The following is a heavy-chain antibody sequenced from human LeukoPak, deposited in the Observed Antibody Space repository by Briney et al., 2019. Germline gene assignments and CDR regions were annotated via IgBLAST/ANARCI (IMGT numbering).Heavy chain of an antibody. CDR3: ARDEEVVVVAATVY. Sequence: GGALRLSCAGSGFTFSSYAMHWVRQAPGKGLEGVAVISYDGSNNYYADSVKGRFTISRDNSKNTLYLQMNSLRAEVTAVYYCARDEEVVVVAATVYWGQGTLVTVSS. J-gene: IGHJ4*02. CDR1: GFTFSSYA. D-gene: IGHD2-15*01. CDR2: ISYDGSNN. V-gene: IGHV3-30*04.